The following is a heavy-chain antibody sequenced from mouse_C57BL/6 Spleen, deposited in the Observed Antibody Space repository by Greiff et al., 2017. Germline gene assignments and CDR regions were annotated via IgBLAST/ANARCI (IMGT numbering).Heavy chain of an antibody. D-gene: IGHD2-5*01. J-gene: IGHJ2*01. CDR1: GYTFTSYW. CDR3: ARSRTPSYSNFPFDY. Sequence: QVQLQQPGAELVMPGASVKLSCKASGYTFTSYWMHWVKQRPGQGLEWIGEIDPSDSYTNYNQKFKGKSTLTVDKSSSTAYMQLSSLTSEDSAVYYCARSRTPSYSNFPFDYWGQGTTLTVSS. CDR2: IDPSDSYT. V-gene: IGHV1-69*01.